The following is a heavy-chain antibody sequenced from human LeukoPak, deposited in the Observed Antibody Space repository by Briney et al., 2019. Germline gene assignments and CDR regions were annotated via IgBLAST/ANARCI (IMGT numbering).Heavy chain of an antibody. CDR1: GFTFSSNY. CDR2: IYSGGSR. D-gene: IGHD3-10*01. J-gene: IGHJ6*03. Sequence: GGSLRLSCAASGFTFSSNYMSWVRQAPGKGLEWVSVIYSGGSRYYSDSVKGRFTISRDNSKNTLYLQMNSLRAEDTAVYYCARVLSGRGSLYSYYYYMDVWGKGTTVTISS. CDR3: ARVLSGRGSLYSYYYYMDV. V-gene: IGHV3-53*01.